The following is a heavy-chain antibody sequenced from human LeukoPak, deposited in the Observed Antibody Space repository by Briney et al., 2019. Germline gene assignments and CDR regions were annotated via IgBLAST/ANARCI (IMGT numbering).Heavy chain of an antibody. J-gene: IGHJ5*02. Sequence: ASETLSLTCTVSGGSISSSSYYWGWIRQPPGKGLEWTGSIYYSGSTYYNPSLKSRVTIPVDTSKNQFSLKLSSVTAADTAVYYCARHRRGIAAPWGQGTLVTVSS. D-gene: IGHD6-13*01. CDR2: IYYSGST. CDR1: GGSISSSSYY. V-gene: IGHV4-39*01. CDR3: ARHRRGIAAP.